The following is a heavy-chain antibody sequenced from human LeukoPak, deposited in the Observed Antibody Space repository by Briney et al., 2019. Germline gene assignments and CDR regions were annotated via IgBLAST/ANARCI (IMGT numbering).Heavy chain of an antibody. CDR1: GFTLGDFA. D-gene: IGHD6-13*01. V-gene: IGHV3-49*03. Sequence: TGGSLRLSCTASGFTLGDFAMSWFRQAPGEGLEWVGFIRGKAFGGTTEYAASVKGRFTISRDDSNNIAYLQMNILKAEDTAVYFCARTHSNSWTSFDCGGQGSLVTVSS. J-gene: IGHJ4*02. CDR3: ARTHSNSWTSFDC. CDR2: IRGKAFGGTT.